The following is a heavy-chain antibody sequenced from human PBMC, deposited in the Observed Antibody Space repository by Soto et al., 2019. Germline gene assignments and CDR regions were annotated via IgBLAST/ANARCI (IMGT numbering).Heavy chain of an antibody. Sequence: PGGTLRISCAASGFTFSSSAMSWVRQAPGKELEWVSGTTGSGGTTNYADSVKARFTISRANSRNTLYLQLKSLRAEDRALYYCAKDRSGSNWNNAFDISGQGTMVPVSS. D-gene: IGHD1-20*01. CDR2: TTGSGGTT. CDR3: AKDRSGSNWNNAFDI. CDR1: GFTFSSSA. J-gene: IGHJ3*02. V-gene: IGHV3-23*01.